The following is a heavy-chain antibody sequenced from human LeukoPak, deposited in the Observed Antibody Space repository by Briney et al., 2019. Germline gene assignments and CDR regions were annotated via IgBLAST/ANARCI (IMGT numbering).Heavy chain of an antibody. Sequence: PGETLTLSCIASGFAISSYWKCWVWKAPGKGTERVANIKVDCSNKYYLDSLKGRFTVSRDNTNTALYQQVNSLRADDTALYYCARPFGSGTYYQFDLWGQGTLVTVSS. CDR3: ARPFGSGTYYQFDL. CDR1: GFAISSYW. D-gene: IGHD3-10*01. J-gene: IGHJ4*02. V-gene: IGHV3-7*04. CDR2: IKVDCSNK.